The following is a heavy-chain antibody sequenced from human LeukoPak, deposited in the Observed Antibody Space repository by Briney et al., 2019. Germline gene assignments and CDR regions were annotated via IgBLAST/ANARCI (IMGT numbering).Heavy chain of an antibody. CDR3: TSARYGIYFDY. CDR2: IRSKAYGGTT. CDR1: GFTFGDYA. Sequence: GRSLRLSCTASGFTFGDYAMSWVRQAPGKGLEWVGFIRSKAYGGTTEYAASVKGRFNISRDDSKSIAYLQMNSLKTEDTAVYYCTSARYGIYFDYWGQGTLVTVSS. V-gene: IGHV3-49*04. D-gene: IGHD3-9*01. J-gene: IGHJ4*02.